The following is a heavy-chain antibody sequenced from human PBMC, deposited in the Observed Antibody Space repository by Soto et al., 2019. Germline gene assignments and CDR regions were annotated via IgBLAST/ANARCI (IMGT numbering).Heavy chain of an antibody. V-gene: IGHV1-3*01. D-gene: IGHD6-19*01. CDR1: GYTFTTYG. Sequence: GASVKVSCKAYGYTFTTYGIHWVRQAPGQRLEWMGWINAGNGNTKYSQNFQGRVTITRDTSANTAYMELSSLRSEDTAVFYCARSGYSSGWYHWYFDFWGRGTLVTVSS. CDR3: ARSGYSSGWYHWYFDF. J-gene: IGHJ2*01. CDR2: INAGNGNT.